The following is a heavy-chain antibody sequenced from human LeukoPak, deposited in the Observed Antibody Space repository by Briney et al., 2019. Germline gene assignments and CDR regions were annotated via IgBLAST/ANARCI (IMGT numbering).Heavy chain of an antibody. V-gene: IGHV1-69*13. D-gene: IGHD2-2*01. CDR1: GYSFVFFG. CDR2: IIPIFGTA. Sequence: ASVKVSCKASGYSFVFFGVAWVRQAPGQGLEWMGGIIPIFGTANYAQKFQGRVTITADESTSTAYMELSSLRSEDTAVYYCARSYCSSTSCRGQTFDYWGQGTLVTVSS. J-gene: IGHJ4*02. CDR3: ARSYCSSTSCRGQTFDY.